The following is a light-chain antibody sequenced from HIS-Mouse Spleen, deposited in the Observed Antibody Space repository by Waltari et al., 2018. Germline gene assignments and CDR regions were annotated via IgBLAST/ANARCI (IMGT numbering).Light chain of an antibody. J-gene: IGLJ2*01. CDR3: YSTDSSGNHRV. CDR1: ALPKKY. Sequence: SYELTQPPSVSVSPGQTARITCSGDALPKKYAYWYQQKSGQAPVLVIYEDSKQPSGIHGVFVGASAGTMATLTISGAQVEDEADYYCYSTDSSGNHRVFGGGTKLTVL. CDR2: EDS. V-gene: IGLV3-10*01.